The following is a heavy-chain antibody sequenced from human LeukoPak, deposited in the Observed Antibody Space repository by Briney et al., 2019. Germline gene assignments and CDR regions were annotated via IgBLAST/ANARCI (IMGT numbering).Heavy chain of an antibody. D-gene: IGHD3-22*01. CDR2: INHSGSA. V-gene: IGHV4-34*01. CDR3: AVRGTYYYDSSGPSWDWFDP. J-gene: IGHJ5*02. Sequence: SETLSLTCAVYGGSFSGYYWSWIRQPPGKGLEWIGEINHSGSANYNPSVKSRVTISVDTSKNQFSLKLSSVTAADTAVYYCAVRGTYYYDSSGPSWDWFDPWGQGTLVTVSS. CDR1: GGSFSGYY.